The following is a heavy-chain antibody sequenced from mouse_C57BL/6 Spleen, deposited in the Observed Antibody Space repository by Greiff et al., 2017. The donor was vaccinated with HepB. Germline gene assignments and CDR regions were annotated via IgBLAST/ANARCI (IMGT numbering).Heavy chain of an antibody. D-gene: IGHD2-5*01. V-gene: IGHV1-81*01. CDR1: GYTFTSYG. CDR3: ARSYDSNYGYAVDY. J-gene: IGHJ4*01. CDR2: IYPRSGNT. Sequence: VQLQQSGAELARPGASVKLSCKASGYTFTSYGISWVKQRTGQGLEWIGEIYPRSGNTYYNEKFKGKATLTADKSSSTAYMELRSLTSEDSAVYFCARSYDSNYGYAVDYWGKGTSVTVSS.